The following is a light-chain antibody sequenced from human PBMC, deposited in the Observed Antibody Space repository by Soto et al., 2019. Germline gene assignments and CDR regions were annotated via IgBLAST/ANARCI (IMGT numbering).Light chain of an antibody. CDR2: RNN. J-gene: IGLJ2*01. CDR3: AAWDDSLSSPV. CDR1: SSNIGSNY. Sequence: QPVLTQPPSASGTPGQRVTISCSGSSSNIGSNYVYWYQQLPGTAPKLLIYRNNQRPSGVPDRFSGSKSGTSASLAISGLRSEDEADYYCAAWDDSLSSPVFGGGTKLTGL. V-gene: IGLV1-47*01.